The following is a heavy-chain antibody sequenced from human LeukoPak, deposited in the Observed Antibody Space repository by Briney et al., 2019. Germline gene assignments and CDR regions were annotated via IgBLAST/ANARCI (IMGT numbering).Heavy chain of an antibody. V-gene: IGHV5-51*01. CDR3: ARRAQALFCSGGSCSIRDYYYMDV. J-gene: IGHJ6*03. Sequence: WESLKIPWKGSGYSFTSYWIGWVRQMPGKGLEWMVNIYPGDSDTRYSPSVQDQVTISAGKPLSTAYLQWSSLKDSDPAMYYCARRAQALFCSGGSCSIRDYYYMDVWGKGTTVTVSS. D-gene: IGHD2-15*01. CDR2: IYPGDSDT. CDR1: GYSFTSYW.